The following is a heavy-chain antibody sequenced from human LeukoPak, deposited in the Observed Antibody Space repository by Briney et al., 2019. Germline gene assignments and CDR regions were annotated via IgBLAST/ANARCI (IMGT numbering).Heavy chain of an antibody. CDR1: GGSFSGYY. J-gene: IGHJ4*02. CDR3: AGGRTIYDYVWGSYRRGSDFDY. D-gene: IGHD3-16*02. CDR2: INHSGST. Sequence: PSETLSLTCAVYGGSFSGYYWSWIRQPPGKGLEWIGEINHSGSTNYNPSLKSRVTISVDTSKNQFSLKLSSVTAADTAVYYCAGGRTIYDYVWGSYRRGSDFDYWGQGTLVTVSS. V-gene: IGHV4-34*01.